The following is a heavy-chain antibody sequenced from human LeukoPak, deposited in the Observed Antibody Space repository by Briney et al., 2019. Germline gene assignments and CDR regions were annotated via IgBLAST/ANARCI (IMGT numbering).Heavy chain of an antibody. CDR1: GFTFSGYG. J-gene: IGHJ4*01. CDR2: MISNGNTE. D-gene: IGHD2-2*01. CDR3: ARDYGYCRGNTCYASFDY. V-gene: IGHV3-48*02. Sequence: GGSLRLSCAASGFTFSGYGINWVRLAPGKGLEWVSMISNGNTEHYADSVKGRFTVSRDNARNSAYLQMNSLRDEDTAKCYCARDYGYCRGNTCYASFDYWGHGTLVTVSS.